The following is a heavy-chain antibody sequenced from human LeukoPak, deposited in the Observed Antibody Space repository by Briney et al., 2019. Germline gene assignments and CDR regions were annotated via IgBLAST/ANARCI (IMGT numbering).Heavy chain of an antibody. Sequence: GGSLRLSCAASEFTVSDNYMSWVRQAPGKGLEWVSDIYSGGSTYYTDSVKGRFTISRDNSKNTLYLQMNSLRAEDTAVYYCARVYSSSWYVYFDYWGQGTLVTVS. V-gene: IGHV3-66*02. CDR3: ARVYSSSWYVYFDY. J-gene: IGHJ4*02. CDR2: IYSGGST. CDR1: EFTVSDNY. D-gene: IGHD6-13*01.